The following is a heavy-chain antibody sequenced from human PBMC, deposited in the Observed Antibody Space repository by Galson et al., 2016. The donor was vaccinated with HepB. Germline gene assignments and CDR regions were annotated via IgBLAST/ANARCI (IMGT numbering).Heavy chain of an antibody. D-gene: IGHD3-9*01. CDR2: TKYDGSDK. Sequence: SLRLSCAASGFTFSAYDMHWVRQAPGKGLEWVAVTKYDGSDKYYADSVKGRFTISRDNSKNTLYLQMNSLRAEDTAVYYCARDPGFSGYYSNWFDPWGQGTLVTVSS. V-gene: IGHV3-33*01. CDR3: ARDPGFSGYYSNWFDP. CDR1: GFTFSAYD. J-gene: IGHJ5*02.